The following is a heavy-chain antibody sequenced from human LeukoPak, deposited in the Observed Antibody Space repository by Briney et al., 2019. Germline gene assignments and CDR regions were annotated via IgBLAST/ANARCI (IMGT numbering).Heavy chain of an antibody. Sequence: GGSLRLSCAASGFTFSSYAMSWVRQAPGKGLEWVSAISGSGGSTYYADSVKGRFTISRDNAKNSLYLQMNSLGAEDTALYYCVRDISGYYFDYWGQGTLVTVSS. J-gene: IGHJ4*02. D-gene: IGHD3-22*01. CDR1: GFTFSSYA. CDR3: VRDISGYYFDY. V-gene: IGHV3-23*01. CDR2: ISGSGGST.